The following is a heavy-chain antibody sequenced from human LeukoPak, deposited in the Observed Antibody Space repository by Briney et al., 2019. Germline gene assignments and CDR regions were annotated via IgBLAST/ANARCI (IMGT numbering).Heavy chain of an antibody. V-gene: IGHV1-2*06. Sequence: ASVKVSCKASGYIFTDYYMHWVRQAPGQELGWMGRINPNSGGTNYAQKLQGRVTMTTDTSTSTAYMELRSLRSDDTAVYYCARDLITFGGVIALFGYWGQGTLVTVSS. J-gene: IGHJ4*02. CDR3: ARDLITFGGVIALFGY. CDR1: GYIFTDYY. D-gene: IGHD3-16*02. CDR2: INPNSGGT.